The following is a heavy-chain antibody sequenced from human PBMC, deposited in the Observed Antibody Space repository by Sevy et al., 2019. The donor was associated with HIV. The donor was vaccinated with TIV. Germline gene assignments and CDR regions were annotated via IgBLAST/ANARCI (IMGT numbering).Heavy chain of an antibody. D-gene: IGHD6-6*01. Sequence: GGSLRLSCAASGFASGFTFSSFAMSWVRQLPGKGLEWVSTINGRGGSTYYADSVKGRFTLSRDNSNNALFLQMDSLTPEDTAPYYCARPTPRIAPSSAAFFDSWGHGTLVTVSS. CDR2: INGRGGST. V-gene: IGHV3-23*01. CDR1: GFTFSSFA. CDR3: ARPTPRIAPSSAAFFDS. J-gene: IGHJ4*01.